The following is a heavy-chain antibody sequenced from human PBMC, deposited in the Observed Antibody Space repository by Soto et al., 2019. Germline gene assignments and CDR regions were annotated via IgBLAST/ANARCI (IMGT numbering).Heavy chain of an antibody. CDR2: ISAHNGNT. V-gene: IGHV1-18*01. CDR1: GYAFTTYG. CDR3: ARGRYGDY. Sequence: QVHLVQSGAEVKKPGASVKVSCQGSGYAFTTYGITWVQQAPGQGLEWMGWISAHNGNTNYAQKLQGRVTVPRDTSTTTAYMVVGSLRYDDTAVYYCARGRYGDYWGKGALVTVSS. J-gene: IGHJ4*02. D-gene: IGHD1-20*01.